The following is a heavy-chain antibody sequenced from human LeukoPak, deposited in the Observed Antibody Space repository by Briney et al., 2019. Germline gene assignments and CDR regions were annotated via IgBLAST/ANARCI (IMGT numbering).Heavy chain of an antibody. D-gene: IGHD3-22*01. CDR2: IYPGDSDT. V-gene: IGHV5-51*01. Sequence: GESLKISCKGSGYSFTSYWIGWVRQMPGKGLEWMGIIYPGDSDTRYSPSFQGQVTISADKSISTAYLQWSSLKASDTAMYYCARLSYDSSGYYLRFDYWGQGTLVTVST. CDR1: GYSFTSYW. CDR3: ARLSYDSSGYYLRFDY. J-gene: IGHJ4*02.